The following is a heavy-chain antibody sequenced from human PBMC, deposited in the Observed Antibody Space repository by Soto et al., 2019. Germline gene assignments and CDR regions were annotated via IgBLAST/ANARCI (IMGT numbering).Heavy chain of an antibody. CDR1: GFTFSSYG. CDR2: ISYDGSNK. CDR3: AKSAHHIAASGLFDY. D-gene: IGHD6-13*01. Sequence: QVQLVESGGGVVQPGRSLRLSCAASGFTFSSYGMHWVRQAPGKGLEWVAVISYDGSNKYYSDSVKGRFTISRDNSKNTRYLQMNSWRAEDTAVYYCAKSAHHIAASGLFDYWGQGTLVTVSS. J-gene: IGHJ4*01. V-gene: IGHV3-30*18.